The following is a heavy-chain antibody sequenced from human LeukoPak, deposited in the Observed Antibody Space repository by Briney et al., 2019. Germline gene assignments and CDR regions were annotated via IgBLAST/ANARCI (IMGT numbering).Heavy chain of an antibody. V-gene: IGHV4-34*01. CDR2: INHSGST. CDR3: ARVLRYFETYDAFDI. D-gene: IGHD3-9*01. Sequence: SETLSLTCAVYGGSFSGYYWSWIRQPPGKGLEWIGEINHSGSTNYNPSLKSRVTISVDTSKNQFSLKLSSVTAADTAVYYCARVLRYFETYDAFDIWGQGTMVTVSS. CDR1: GGSFSGYY. J-gene: IGHJ3*02.